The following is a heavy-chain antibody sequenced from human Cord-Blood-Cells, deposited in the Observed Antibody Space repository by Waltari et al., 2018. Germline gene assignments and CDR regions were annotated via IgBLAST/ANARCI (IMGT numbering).Heavy chain of an antibody. J-gene: IGHJ3*02. CDR3: ARRYPEYSYGYDAFDI. V-gene: IGHV5-51*01. CDR2: SYPADTDA. D-gene: IGHD5-18*01. Sequence: EVQLVQSGAEVKKPGESLKISCKGSGYSFTSYWIGWVRQMPGKGVEWMGFSYPADTDARYSPSFHGQGTSSADKSISTAYLQWSSLKASDTAMYYCARRYPEYSYGYDAFDIWGQGTMVTVSS. CDR1: GYSFTSYW.